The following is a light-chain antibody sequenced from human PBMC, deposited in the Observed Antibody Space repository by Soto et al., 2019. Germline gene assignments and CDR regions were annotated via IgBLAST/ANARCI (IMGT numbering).Light chain of an antibody. CDR2: EVT. CDR1: SGDIGHYNY. Sequence: SALTQPASVSGSPGQSISISCTGTSGDIGHYNYVSWYQQHPDKAPKLMIYEVTHRPSGVSDRFFGSKSGNTASLTISGLQAEDEADYYCSSYTGSGTVVFGGGTKLTVL. V-gene: IGLV2-14*01. CDR3: SSYTGSGTVV. J-gene: IGLJ2*01.